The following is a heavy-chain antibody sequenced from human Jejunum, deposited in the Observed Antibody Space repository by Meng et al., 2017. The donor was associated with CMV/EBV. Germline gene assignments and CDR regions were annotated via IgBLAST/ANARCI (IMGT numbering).Heavy chain of an antibody. CDR1: FSLTPRRLR. CDR3: AHRRLYNGAWNEGCFDY. Sequence: FSLTPRRLRVRLLRQSPGTALEWLAFISWYDDQRYSPSLNSRLTITKDPSKNQVLLTMSSVDPEDTGTYYCAHRRLYNGAWNEGCFDYWGQGILVTVSS. J-gene: IGHJ4*02. CDR2: ISWYDDQ. D-gene: IGHD1-1*01. V-gene: IGHV2-5*08.